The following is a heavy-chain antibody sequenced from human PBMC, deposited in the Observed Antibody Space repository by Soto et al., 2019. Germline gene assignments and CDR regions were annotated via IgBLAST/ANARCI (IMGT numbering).Heavy chain of an antibody. Sequence: ASVKVSCKASGYTFTGYYMHWVRQAPGQGLEWMGWINPNSGGTNYAQKFQGRVTMTRDTSISTAYMELSRLRSDDTAVYYCARDYSNYAGTFDYWGQGTLVTVSS. CDR2: INPNSGGT. CDR3: ARDYSNYAGTFDY. D-gene: IGHD4-4*01. J-gene: IGHJ4*02. V-gene: IGHV1-2*02. CDR1: GYTFTGYY.